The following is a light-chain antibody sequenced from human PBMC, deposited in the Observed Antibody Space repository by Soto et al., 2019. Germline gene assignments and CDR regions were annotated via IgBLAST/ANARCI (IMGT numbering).Light chain of an antibody. J-gene: IGKJ1*01. CDR3: LQYNGYYRT. V-gene: IGKV1-5*01. CDR2: DAS. CDR1: QTISGW. Sequence: QRTQSPSTLSASVGDTVTITCRASQTISGWLAWYQQRPGKAPNLLIFDASTLESGVPSRFSGSGSGTTFTLTISSLQSDDFATYYCLQYNGYYRTFGQGTKVDIK.